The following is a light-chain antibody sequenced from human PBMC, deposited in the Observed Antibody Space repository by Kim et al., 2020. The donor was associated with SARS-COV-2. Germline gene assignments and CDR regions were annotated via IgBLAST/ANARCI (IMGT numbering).Light chain of an antibody. CDR2: KAS. V-gene: IGKV1-5*03. J-gene: IGKJ1*01. Sequence: ASVRDRVTITCRASQSIGDWLAWYQQKPGRAPKLLIHKASSLEPGVSSRFSGSGSGTEFTLTITSLRPDDFAVYYCQRYNSDPWTFGQGTKVDIK. CDR3: QRYNSDPWT. CDR1: QSIGDW.